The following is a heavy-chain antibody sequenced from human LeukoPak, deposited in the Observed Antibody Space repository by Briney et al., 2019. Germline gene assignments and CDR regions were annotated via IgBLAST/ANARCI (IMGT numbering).Heavy chain of an antibody. J-gene: IGHJ5*02. V-gene: IGHV3-23*01. CDR1: GYNFSNSW. Sequence: GESLKISCKGSGYNFSNSWIGWVRQAPGKGLEWVSDISGSGGSTYYADSVKGRFTISRDNSKNTLYLQMNSLRVEDTAVYYCAKKYNTGLDPWGQGTLVTVSS. D-gene: IGHD1-14*01. CDR2: ISGSGGST. CDR3: AKKYNTGLDP.